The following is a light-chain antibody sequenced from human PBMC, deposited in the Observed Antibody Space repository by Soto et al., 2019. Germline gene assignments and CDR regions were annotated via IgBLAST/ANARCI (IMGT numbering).Light chain of an antibody. CDR1: SGHSNYA. V-gene: IGLV4-69*01. CDR3: QTWSSGIVV. J-gene: IGLJ2*01. Sequence: QLVLTQSPSASASLGASVKLTCTLSSGHSNYAIAWHQQQSEKGPRYLMKLNSDGSHSKGDGIPDRFSGSSSAAERYLTSSSLQSEDDADYCCQTWSSGIVVFGGGTKLTVL. CDR2: LNSDGSH.